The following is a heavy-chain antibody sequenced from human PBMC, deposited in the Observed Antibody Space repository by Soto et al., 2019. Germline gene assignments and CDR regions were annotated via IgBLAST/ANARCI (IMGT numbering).Heavy chain of an antibody. D-gene: IGHD6-13*01. CDR3: AREQAAGTDYYYGMDV. J-gene: IGHJ6*02. V-gene: IGHV1-2*04. CDR2: INPNSGGT. CDR1: GYTFTGCY. Sequence: GASVKVSCKASGYTFTGCYMHWVRQAPGQGLEWMGWINPNSGGTNYAQKFQGWVTMTRDTSISTAYMELSRLRSDDTAVYYCAREQAAGTDYYYGMDVWGQGTTVTVSS.